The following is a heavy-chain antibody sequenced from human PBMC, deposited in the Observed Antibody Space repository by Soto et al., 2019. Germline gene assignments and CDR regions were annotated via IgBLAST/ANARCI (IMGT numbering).Heavy chain of an antibody. CDR1: GYTFTSYG. CDR2: ISAYNGNT. J-gene: IGHJ4*02. CDR3: ASVVLFRSSWSLDAGY. Sequence: GASVKVSCKASGYTFTSYGISWVRQAPGQGLEWMGWISAYNGNTNYAQKLQGRVTMTTDTSTSTAYMELRSLRSDDTAVYYCASVVLFRSSWSLDAGYWRQGTLDXV. V-gene: IGHV1-18*01. D-gene: IGHD6-13*01.